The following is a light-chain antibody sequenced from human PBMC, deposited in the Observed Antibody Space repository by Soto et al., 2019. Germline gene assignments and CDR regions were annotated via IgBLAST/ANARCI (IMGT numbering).Light chain of an antibody. CDR1: QSVTDNY. Sequence: DIELTQSPGTLSSSQGGRATLSCRASQSVTDNYLAWYQHTPGQAPRLLIYGASSRATGIPARFSGSGSVTEFTLTISSLQSDDFAVYYCQQYNRCPITFGQGTLVEIK. V-gene: IGKV3-20*01. J-gene: IGKJ5*01. CDR2: GAS. CDR3: QQYNRCPIT.